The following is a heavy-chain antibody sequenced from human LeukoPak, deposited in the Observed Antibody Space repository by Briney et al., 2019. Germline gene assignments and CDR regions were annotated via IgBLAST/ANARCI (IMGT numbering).Heavy chain of an antibody. D-gene: IGHD6-13*01. V-gene: IGHV4-34*01. Sequence: SETLSLTCAVYGGSFSGYYWSWIRQPPGKGLEWIGEINHSGSTNYNPSLKSRVTISVDTSKNQFSLKLSSVTAADTAVYYCARQERRQQLVRRGKYNWFDPWGQGTLVTVSS. CDR3: ARQERRQQLVRRGKYNWFDP. J-gene: IGHJ5*02. CDR2: INHSGST. CDR1: GGSFSGYY.